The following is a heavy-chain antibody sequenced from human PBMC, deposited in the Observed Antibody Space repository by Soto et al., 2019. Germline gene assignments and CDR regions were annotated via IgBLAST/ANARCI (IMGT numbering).Heavy chain of an antibody. D-gene: IGHD1-26*01. CDR2: ISAYNGNT. CDR3: ARDLIVGATPPYYFDY. CDR1: GYTFTSYG. J-gene: IGHJ4*02. V-gene: IGHV1-18*01. Sequence: QVQLVQSGAEVKKPGASVKVSCKASGYTFTSYGISWVRQAPGQGLEWMGWISAYNGNTNYAQKLQGRVTMTTDTSLSTAYMELSSLRAADSAVYDCARDLIVGATPPYYFDYWGQGTLVTVSS.